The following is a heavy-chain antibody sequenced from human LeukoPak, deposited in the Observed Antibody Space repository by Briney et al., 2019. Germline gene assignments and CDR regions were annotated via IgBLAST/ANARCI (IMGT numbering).Heavy chain of an antibody. D-gene: IGHD6-13*01. Sequence: SETLSLTCTVSGGSISSYYWSWIRQPPGKGLEWIGYIYYSGSTNYNPSLKSRVTISVDTSKNQFSLKLSSVTAADTAVYYCARGGHSSSWYGYYNMDVWGKGTTVTVSS. V-gene: IGHV4-59*01. CDR2: IYYSGST. CDR1: GGSISSYY. CDR3: ARGGHSSSWYGYYNMDV. J-gene: IGHJ6*03.